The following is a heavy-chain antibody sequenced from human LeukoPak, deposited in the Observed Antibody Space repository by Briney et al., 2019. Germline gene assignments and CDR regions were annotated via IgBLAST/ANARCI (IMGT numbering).Heavy chain of an antibody. V-gene: IGHV3-7*01. CDR1: GFTFSSYW. D-gene: IGHD3-10*01. Sequence: GGSLRLSCAASGFTFSSYWMSWVRQAPGKGLEWVANIKQDGSEKYYVDSVKGRSTISRDNAKNSLYLQMNSLRAEDTAVYYCARDSGYYGSGIIYYYYYMDVWGKGTTVTVSS. CDR3: ARDSGYYGSGIIYYYYYMDV. CDR2: IKQDGSEK. J-gene: IGHJ6*03.